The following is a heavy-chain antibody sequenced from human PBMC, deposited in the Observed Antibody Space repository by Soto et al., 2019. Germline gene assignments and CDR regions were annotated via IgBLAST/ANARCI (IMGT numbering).Heavy chain of an antibody. D-gene: IGHD2-15*01. CDR3: EAGFAASVIFKDY. CDR1: GYSFTSYW. Sequence: GESLKISCKGSGYSFTSYWIGWVRQMPGKGLEWMGIIYPGDSDTRYSPSFQGQVTISADKSISTAYLQWSSLKASDTAMYYCEAGFAASVIFKDYWGQGTLVTVSS. V-gene: IGHV5-51*01. J-gene: IGHJ4*02. CDR2: IYPGDSDT.